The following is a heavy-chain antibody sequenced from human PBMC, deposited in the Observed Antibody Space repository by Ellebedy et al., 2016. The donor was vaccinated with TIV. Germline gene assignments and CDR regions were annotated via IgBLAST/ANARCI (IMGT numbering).Heavy chain of an antibody. V-gene: IGHV3-11*06. D-gene: IGHD4-17*01. CDR3: ARVARTVTTMRGGAFDI. J-gene: IGHJ3*02. Sequence: PGGSLRLSCAASGFTFSDYYMSWIRQAPGKGLEWVSYISSSSSYTNYADSVKGRFTISRDNAKNSLYLQMNSLRAEATAVYYCARVARTVTTMRGGAFDIWGQGTMVTVSS. CDR2: ISSSSSYT. CDR1: GFTFSDYY.